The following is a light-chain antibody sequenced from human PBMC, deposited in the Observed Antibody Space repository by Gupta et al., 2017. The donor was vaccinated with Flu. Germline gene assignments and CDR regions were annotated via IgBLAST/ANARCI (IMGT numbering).Light chain of an antibody. CDR2: GDN. Sequence: QSVLTQPPSVXGAPGPRVTISCTGGSSNIGAGHDVHWYQQLPGTAPKLLIYGDNNRPSGVPDRFSGSKSGTSASLAITGLKAEDEADFYCQSYDDSLTAYVFGSGTKVTVL. V-gene: IGLV1-40*01. CDR1: SSNIGAGHD. CDR3: QSYDDSLTAYV. J-gene: IGLJ1*01.